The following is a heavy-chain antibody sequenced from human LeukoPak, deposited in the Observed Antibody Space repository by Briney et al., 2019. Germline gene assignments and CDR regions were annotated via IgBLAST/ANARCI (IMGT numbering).Heavy chain of an antibody. Sequence: SETLSLTCTVSGGSISSYYWSWIRQTAGKGLEWIGRIYTSGSTNYNPSLKSRVTMSVDTSKNQFSLKLSSVTAADTAVYYCAREGYSSSWYLDWFDPWGQGTLVTVSS. CDR1: GGSISSYY. V-gene: IGHV4-4*07. CDR3: AREGYSSSWYLDWFDP. J-gene: IGHJ5*02. CDR2: IYTSGST. D-gene: IGHD6-13*01.